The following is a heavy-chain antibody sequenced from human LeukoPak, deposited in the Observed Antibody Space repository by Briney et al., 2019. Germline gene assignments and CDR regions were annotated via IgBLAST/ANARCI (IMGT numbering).Heavy chain of an antibody. Sequence: ASVKVSCKASGYPFTDYYMHWVRQAPGQGLEWMGWINPNSDGTNYAQKFQGRVTMTRDTSISTAYMELSRLRSDDTAVYYCARAPVVAATLRFIWFDPWGQGTLVTVSS. V-gene: IGHV1-2*02. J-gene: IGHJ5*02. D-gene: IGHD2-15*01. CDR3: ARAPVVAATLRFIWFDP. CDR1: GYPFTDYY. CDR2: INPNSDGT.